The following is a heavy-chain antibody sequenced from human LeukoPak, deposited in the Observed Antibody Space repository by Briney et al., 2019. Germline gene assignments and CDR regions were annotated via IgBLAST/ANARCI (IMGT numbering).Heavy chain of an antibody. CDR3: AGALKNYDILTGYYY. D-gene: IGHD3-9*01. Sequence: ASVKVSCKASGNTFTSYYMHWVRQAPGQGLEWMGIINPSGGSTSYAQKFQGRVTMTRDTSTSTVYMELSSLRSEDTAVYYCAGALKNYDILTGYYYWGQGTLVTVSS. CDR2: INPSGGST. J-gene: IGHJ4*02. V-gene: IGHV1-46*01. CDR1: GNTFTSYY.